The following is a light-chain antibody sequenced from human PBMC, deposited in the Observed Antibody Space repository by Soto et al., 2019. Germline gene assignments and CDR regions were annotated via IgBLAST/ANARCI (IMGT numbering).Light chain of an antibody. Sequence: DIVLTQSPDSLAVSLGERATINCKSSQSVLYKSNNKNHLAWYQQKLGLPPQLIIYWASTRESGVPERFSGSGSGTDFTLTISSLEAEDVAFYWCQQYFDVPFTFGGGTKVDIK. CDR2: WAS. CDR3: QQYFDVPFT. CDR1: QSVLYKSNNKNH. V-gene: IGKV4-1*01. J-gene: IGKJ4*01.